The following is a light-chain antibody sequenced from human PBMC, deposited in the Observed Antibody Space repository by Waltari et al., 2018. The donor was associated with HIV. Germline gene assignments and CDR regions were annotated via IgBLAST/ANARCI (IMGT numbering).Light chain of an antibody. J-gene: IGLJ1*01. CDR1: SGDVGAYDY. V-gene: IGLV2-11*01. CDR2: DVT. CDR3: CSYAGNNIYV. Sequence: QSALTQPRSVSGSPGQSVTISCTGASGDVGAYDYVSWYQQHPGKAPKLMIYDVTKRPSGGPDRFSGSKSDNTASLTISGLQAEDQADYYCCSYAGNNIYVFGSGTDVTVL.